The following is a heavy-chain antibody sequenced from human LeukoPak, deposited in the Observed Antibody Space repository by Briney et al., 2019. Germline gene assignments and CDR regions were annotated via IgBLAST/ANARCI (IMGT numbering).Heavy chain of an antibody. J-gene: IGHJ3*02. Sequence: PGGSLRLSCAASGFTFSNYAMSWVRQAPGKGLEWVSAISGSGGSTYYADSVKGRFAISRDNSKNTMYLQMNSLRAEDTAVYYCAKDGGSDPDSFDIWGQGTMVTVSS. V-gene: IGHV3-23*01. CDR1: GFTFSNYA. CDR2: ISGSGGST. D-gene: IGHD2-15*01. CDR3: AKDGGSDPDSFDI.